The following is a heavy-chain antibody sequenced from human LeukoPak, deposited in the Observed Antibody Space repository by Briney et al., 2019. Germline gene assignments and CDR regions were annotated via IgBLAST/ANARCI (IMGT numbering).Heavy chain of an antibody. D-gene: IGHD6-6*01. CDR2: IWYDGSHT. V-gene: IGHV3-33*01. CDR3: ARDSLMSSSHLDY. CDR1: GFTFNSFA. Sequence: PGGSLRISCAASGFTFNSFAMHWVRQAPGKGLEWVAVIWYDGSHTYYVNSVKGRFTISRDNPKNTLYLQMNSLRAEDTAVYYCARDSLMSSSHLDYWGPGTLVTVSS. J-gene: IGHJ4*02.